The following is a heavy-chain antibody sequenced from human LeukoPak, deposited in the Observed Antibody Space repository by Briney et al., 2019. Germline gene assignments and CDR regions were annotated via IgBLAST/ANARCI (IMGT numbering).Heavy chain of an antibody. J-gene: IGHJ5*02. D-gene: IGHD3-22*01. CDR1: GGTFSSYT. CDR3: ARGTYYYDSSGSWFDP. CDR2: IIPILGIA. V-gene: IGHV1-69*02. Sequence: SVKVPCKASGGTFSSYTISWVRQAPGQGLEWMGRIIPILGIANYAQKFQGRVTITADKSTSTANMELSSLRSEDTAVYYCARGTYYYDSSGSWFDPWGQGTLVTVSS.